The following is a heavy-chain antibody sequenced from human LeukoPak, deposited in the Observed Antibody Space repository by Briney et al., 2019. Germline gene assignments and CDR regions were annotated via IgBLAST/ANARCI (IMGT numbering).Heavy chain of an antibody. CDR3: ARAGPENTYYYGSGSPDAFDI. CDR1: GGSISSYY. V-gene: IGHV4-59*01. CDR2: IYYSGST. Sequence: PSESLSLTCTVSGGSISSYYWSWIRQPPGKGLEWIGYIYYSGSTNYNPSLKSRVTISVDTSKNQFSLKLSSVTAADTAVYYCARAGPENTYYYGSGSPDAFDIWGQGTMVTVSS. J-gene: IGHJ3*02. D-gene: IGHD3-10*01.